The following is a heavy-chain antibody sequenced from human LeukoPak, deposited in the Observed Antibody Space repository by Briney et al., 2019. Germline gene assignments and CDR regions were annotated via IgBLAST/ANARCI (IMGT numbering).Heavy chain of an antibody. D-gene: IGHD3-22*01. Sequence: GGSLRLSCAASGFTFSSYWMHWVRQGPGKGLEWVSGISGSGSDGSTYYADSVKGRFTISRDNSKNTLYLQMNSLRAEDTAVYYCAKYSHDSSGSYDYWGQGTLVTVST. CDR3: AKYSHDSSGSYDY. CDR2: ISGSGSDGST. V-gene: IGHV3-23*01. J-gene: IGHJ4*02. CDR1: GFTFSSYW.